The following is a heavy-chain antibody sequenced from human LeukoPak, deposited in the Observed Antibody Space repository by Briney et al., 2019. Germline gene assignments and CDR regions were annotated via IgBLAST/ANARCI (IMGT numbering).Heavy chain of an antibody. V-gene: IGHV3-66*01. CDR2: IYSGGST. Sequence: PGGSLRLSCAASEFSVGSNYMTWVRQAPGKGLEWVSLIYSGGSTYYADSVKGRFTISRDNSKNTLYLQMNSLRAEDTAVYYCARDLEGYYGSGSYYPHMDVWGKGTTVTISS. J-gene: IGHJ6*03. CDR3: ARDLEGYYGSGSYYPHMDV. D-gene: IGHD3-10*01. CDR1: EFSVGSNY.